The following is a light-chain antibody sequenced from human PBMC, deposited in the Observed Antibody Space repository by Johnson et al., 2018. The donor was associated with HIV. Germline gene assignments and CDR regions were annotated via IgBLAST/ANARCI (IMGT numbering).Light chain of an antibody. V-gene: IGLV1-51*01. J-gene: IGLJ1*01. CDR1: SSNIGNNY. CDR2: DNY. Sequence: QSVLTQPPSVSAAPGQKVTISCSGSSSNIGNNYVSWYQQVPGTAPKLLIYDNYKRPSGIPDRFSGSKSGTSATLDITGLQTWDEADYYCGTWDSSLSVYVFSTGTKVTVL. CDR3: GTWDSSLSVYV.